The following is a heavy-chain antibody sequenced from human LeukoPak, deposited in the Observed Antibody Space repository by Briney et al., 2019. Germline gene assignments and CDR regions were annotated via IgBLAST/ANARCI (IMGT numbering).Heavy chain of an antibody. V-gene: IGHV2-5*01. Sequence: SGPTLVKPTQTLTLTCTFSGFSLSTSGVGVAWIRQSPGQSLEWLAVIYWNDDQRFAPSLQSRITITKHTSKHQVVLTMTNMDPAGTATYHCAHNGLYHWGQGTLVTVSS. CDR1: GFSLSTSGVG. CDR2: IYWNDDQ. J-gene: IGHJ5*02. CDR3: AHNGLYH. D-gene: IGHD2-15*01.